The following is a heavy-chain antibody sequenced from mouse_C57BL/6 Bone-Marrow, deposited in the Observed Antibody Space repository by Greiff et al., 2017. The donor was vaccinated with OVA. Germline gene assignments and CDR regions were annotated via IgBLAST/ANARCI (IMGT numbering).Heavy chain of an antibody. V-gene: IGHV7-3*01. CDR2: IRNKANGYTT. J-gene: IGHJ3*01. CDR3: ARYIRGWFAY. Sequence: EVQLVESGGGLVQPGGSLSLSCAASGFTFTDYYMSWVRQPPGKALEWLGFIRNKANGYTTEYSASVKGRFTISRDNSQSILYLQMNALRAEDSATYYCARYIRGWFAYWGQGTLVTVS. CDR1: GFTFTDYY.